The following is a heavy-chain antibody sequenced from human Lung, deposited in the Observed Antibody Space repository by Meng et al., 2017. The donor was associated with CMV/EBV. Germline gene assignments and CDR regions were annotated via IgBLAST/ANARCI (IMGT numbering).Heavy chain of an antibody. CDR1: GFTFSTYA. Sequence: SXAASGFTFSTYAMSWVRQAPGKRLEWLSAITGSGDDTYYADSVRGRFTISRANSKNTLSLQMNSLRAEDTALYYCAKAGGYCTGASCYPNWFDPXGLGXLVTVSS. V-gene: IGHV3-23*01. D-gene: IGHD2-2*01. CDR3: AKAGGYCTGASCYPNWFDP. CDR2: ITGSGDDT. J-gene: IGHJ5*02.